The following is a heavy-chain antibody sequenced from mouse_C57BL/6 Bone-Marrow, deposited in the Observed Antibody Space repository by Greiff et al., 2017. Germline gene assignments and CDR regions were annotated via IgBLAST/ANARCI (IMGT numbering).Heavy chain of an antibody. V-gene: IGHV1-64*01. CDR1: GYTFTSYW. D-gene: IGHD2-3*01. CDR3: ARRGWLLPFAD. Sequence: QVQLQQPGAELVKPGASVKLSCKASGYTFTSYWMHWVKQRPGQGLEWIGMIHPNSGSTNYNEKFKSKATLTVDKSSSTAYMQLSSLTSADSAVYYCARRGWLLPFADWGQGTLVTVSA. J-gene: IGHJ3*01. CDR2: IHPNSGST.